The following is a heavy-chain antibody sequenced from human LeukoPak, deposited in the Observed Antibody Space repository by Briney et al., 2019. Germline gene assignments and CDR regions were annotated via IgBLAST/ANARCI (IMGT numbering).Heavy chain of an antibody. CDR2: ISGSGGSA. Sequence: GGSLRLSCAASGFTFSSYAMSWVRQAPGKGLEWVSAISGSGGSAYYADSVKGRFTISRDNSKNTLYLQMNSLRAEDTAVYYCANGNKYGAPLYGMDVWGQGTTVTVSS. J-gene: IGHJ6*02. CDR3: ANGNKYGAPLYGMDV. CDR1: GFTFSSYA. V-gene: IGHV3-23*01. D-gene: IGHD1/OR15-1a*01.